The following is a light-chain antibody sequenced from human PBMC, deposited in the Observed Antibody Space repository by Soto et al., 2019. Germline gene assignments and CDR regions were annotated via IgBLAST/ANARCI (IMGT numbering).Light chain of an antibody. Sequence: EIVMTQSPATLSVSPGERATLSCRASQSVSSNLAWYQQKPGQAPRLLIYGASTRATGIPARFSGSGSGTEFTLTISSLKSEDFAVYHCQQYSNWPRTFGQGTKVEIK. CDR1: QSVSSN. J-gene: IGKJ1*01. CDR2: GAS. CDR3: QQYSNWPRT. V-gene: IGKV3-15*01.